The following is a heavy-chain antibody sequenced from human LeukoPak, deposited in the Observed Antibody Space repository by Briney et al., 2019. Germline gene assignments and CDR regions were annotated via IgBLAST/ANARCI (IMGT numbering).Heavy chain of an antibody. D-gene: IGHD6-6*01. CDR1: GFTFSYYW. V-gene: IGHV3-74*01. Sequence: GGSLRLSCAASGFTFSYYWMHWVRQAPGKGLVSVSRINSNGSTTSYADSVKGRLTISRDNAKNTLYLQMNSLRAEDTAVYYCASEYSSSSGHFWGQGTLVTVSS. CDR3: ASEYSSSSGHF. CDR2: INSNGSTT. J-gene: IGHJ4*02.